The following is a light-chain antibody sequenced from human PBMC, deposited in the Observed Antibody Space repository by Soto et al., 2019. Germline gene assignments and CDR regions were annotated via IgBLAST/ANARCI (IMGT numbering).Light chain of an antibody. CDR2: AES. Sequence: DIQMTQSPSSLSAAVGVRVTVTCRARQGISNYLAGYQQKPGNVPKLLIYAESSLQSGVPSRFSGSGSGTDFTLTISSLQTEDVANYYCQKYNSAPQTFGQGTKVQIK. CDR1: QGISNY. V-gene: IGKV1-27*01. CDR3: QKYNSAPQT. J-gene: IGKJ1*01.